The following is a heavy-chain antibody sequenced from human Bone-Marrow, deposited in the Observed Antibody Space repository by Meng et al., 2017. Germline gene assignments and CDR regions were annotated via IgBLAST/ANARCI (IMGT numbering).Heavy chain of an antibody. CDR1: GFTFSSYA. Sequence: GESLKISCAASGFTFSSYAMHWVRQAPGKGLEWVAVISYDGSNKYYADSVKGRFTISRDNSKNTLYLQMNSLRAEDTAVYYCASAYCGGDCYFRSDAFDIWGQGTMVTVSS. V-gene: IGHV3-30*04. CDR2: ISYDGSNK. D-gene: IGHD2-21*02. CDR3: ASAYCGGDCYFRSDAFDI. J-gene: IGHJ3*02.